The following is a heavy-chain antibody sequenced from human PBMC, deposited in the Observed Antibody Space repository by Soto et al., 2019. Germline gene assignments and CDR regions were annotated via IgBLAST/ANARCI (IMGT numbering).Heavy chain of an antibody. Sequence: GGSLRLSCAASGFTFSSYAMSWVRQAPGKGLEWVSAISGSGGSTYYADSVKGRFTISRDNSKNTLYLQMNSLRAEDTAVYYCAKYSGWAGFFLSPDFDYWGQGTLVTVSS. V-gene: IGHV3-23*01. CDR2: ISGSGGST. D-gene: IGHD6-19*01. CDR3: AKYSGWAGFFLSPDFDY. CDR1: GFTFSSYA. J-gene: IGHJ4*02.